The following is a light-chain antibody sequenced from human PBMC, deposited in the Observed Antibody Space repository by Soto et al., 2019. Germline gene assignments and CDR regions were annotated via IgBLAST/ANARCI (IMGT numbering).Light chain of an antibody. V-gene: IGKV3-15*01. Sequence: EIVMTQSPATLSVSPGERATISCRASQSVSSNLAWYQQKPGQAPRLLICGASTRATGIPARFSGSGSGTEFTLTISSLQSEDFAVYYCQQYNNWPPWTFGQGTKV. CDR1: QSVSSN. CDR3: QQYNNWPPWT. CDR2: GAS. J-gene: IGKJ1*01.